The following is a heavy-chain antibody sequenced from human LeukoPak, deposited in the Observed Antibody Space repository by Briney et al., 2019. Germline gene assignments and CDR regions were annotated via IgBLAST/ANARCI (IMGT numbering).Heavy chain of an antibody. CDR1: GGSISSSSYY. V-gene: IGHV4-39*07. D-gene: IGHD3-22*01. CDR2: IYYSGST. Sequence: SETLSLTCTVSGGSISSSSYYWGWIRQPPGKGLEWIGSIYYSGSTYYNPSLKSRVTISVDTSKNQFSLKLSSVTAADTAVYYCARVAHYYDSSGHGYYFDYWGQGTLVTVSS. J-gene: IGHJ4*02. CDR3: ARVAHYYDSSGHGYYFDY.